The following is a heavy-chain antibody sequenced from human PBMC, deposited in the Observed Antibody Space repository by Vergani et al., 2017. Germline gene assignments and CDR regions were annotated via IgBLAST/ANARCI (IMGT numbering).Heavy chain of an antibody. Sequence: QVQLQELGPGLVKPSETLSLTCTVFGGSISSYYWSWIRQPPGKGLGWIGYIYYSGSTNYNPSLKSRVTISVDTSKNQFSLKLSSVPAADTAVYYCARGGAVMWSGYPLFDYWGQGTLVTVSS. V-gene: IGHV4-59*01. CDR3: ARGGAVMWSGYPLFDY. J-gene: IGHJ4*02. CDR1: GGSISSYY. D-gene: IGHD3-3*01. CDR2: IYYSGST.